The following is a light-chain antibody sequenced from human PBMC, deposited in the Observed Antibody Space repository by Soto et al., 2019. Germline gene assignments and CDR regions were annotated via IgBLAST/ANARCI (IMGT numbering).Light chain of an antibody. Sequence: QSVLTQPASLSGSPWQSITISCTGTSSDVGGYNYVSWYQQHPGKAPKLMIYDVSNRPSGVSNRFSGSKSGNTASLTISGLQAEDEADYYCSSYTSSSTPYVFGTGTKVTVL. CDR2: DVS. CDR1: SSDVGGYNY. CDR3: SSYTSSSTPYV. V-gene: IGLV2-14*01. J-gene: IGLJ1*01.